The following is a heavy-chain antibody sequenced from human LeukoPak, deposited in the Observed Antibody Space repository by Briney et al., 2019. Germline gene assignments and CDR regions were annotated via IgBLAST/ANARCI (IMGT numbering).Heavy chain of an antibody. V-gene: IGHV3-66*01. CDR2: IYSGGTT. CDR3: ARDFDRSGYPNWFDS. J-gene: IGHJ5*01. D-gene: IGHD3-22*01. CDR1: GFTFSDYY. Sequence: PGGSLRLSCAASGFTFSDYYMSWVRQAPGKGLEWVSVIYSGGTTLYADSVKGRFTISRDNSKNTLYLQMNSLRAEDTAVYYCARDFDRSGYPNWFDSWGQGTLVTVSS.